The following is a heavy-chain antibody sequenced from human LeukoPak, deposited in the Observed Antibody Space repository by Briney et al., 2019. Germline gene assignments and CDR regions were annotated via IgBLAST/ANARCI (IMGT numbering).Heavy chain of an antibody. CDR1: GYTFTSYD. CDR3: ARGPSRITMVRGVKNWFDP. D-gene: IGHD3-10*01. Sequence: ASVKVSCKASGYTFTSYDINWVRQAPGQGLEWMGWMNPNSGNTGYAQKFQGRVTMTRNTSISTAYMELSSLRSEDTAVCYCARGPSRITMVRGVKNWFDPWGQGTLVTVSS. J-gene: IGHJ5*02. V-gene: IGHV1-8*01. CDR2: MNPNSGNT.